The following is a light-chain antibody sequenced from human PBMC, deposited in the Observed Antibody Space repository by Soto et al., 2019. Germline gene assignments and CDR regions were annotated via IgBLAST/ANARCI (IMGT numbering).Light chain of an antibody. CDR1: QSINSW. J-gene: IGKJ1*01. V-gene: IGKV1-5*03. CDR2: KAS. Sequence: DIQLTQSPSTLSASVGDRVTITCRASQSINSWLAWYQQMPGKAPKLLIYKASSLDTGVPSRFSGTGSGTELTLTISSLQPDDFATYYCQQYNTWWTFGQGTKVEIK. CDR3: QQYNTWWT.